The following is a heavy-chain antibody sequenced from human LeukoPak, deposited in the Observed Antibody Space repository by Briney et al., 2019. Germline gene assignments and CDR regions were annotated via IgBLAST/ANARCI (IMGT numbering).Heavy chain of an antibody. CDR1: GFTFSSYS. J-gene: IGHJ6*03. V-gene: IGHV3-21*04. CDR3: ARAVPAAIRGNYYYYYYMDV. Sequence: GGSLRLSCAASGFTFSSYSMNWVRQAPGKGLEWVSSISSSSSYIYYADSVKGRFTISRDNAKNSLCLQMNSLRAEDTAVYYCARAVPAAIRGNYYYYYYMDVWGKGTTVTVSS. CDR2: ISSSSSYI. D-gene: IGHD2-2*02.